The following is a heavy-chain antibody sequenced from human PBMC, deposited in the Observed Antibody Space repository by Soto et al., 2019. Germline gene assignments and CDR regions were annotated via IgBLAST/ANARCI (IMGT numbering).Heavy chain of an antibody. D-gene: IGHD4-17*01. CDR2: IYYSGST. V-gene: IGHV4-59*01. CDR3: ARDKQGSYGGVFDY. Sequence: TLSLTCTVSGGSISSYYWSWIRQPPGKGLEWIGYIYYSGSTNYNPSLKSRVTISVDTSKNQFSLKLSSVTAADTAVYYCARDKQGSYGGVFDYWGQGTLVTVSS. J-gene: IGHJ4*02. CDR1: GGSISSYY.